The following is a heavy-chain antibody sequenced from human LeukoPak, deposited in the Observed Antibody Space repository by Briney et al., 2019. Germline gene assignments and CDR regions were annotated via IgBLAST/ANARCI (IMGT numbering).Heavy chain of an antibody. Sequence: PSETLSLTCAVYGGSFSGYYWTWIRQPPGKGLEWIGEINHSESTNYNPSLKSRVTISVDKSKNQFSLKLSSVTAADTAVYYCARRVDYYGSGSAPCAFYFDSWDLGNMVTVSS. J-gene: IGHJ4*02. V-gene: IGHV4-34*01. CDR1: GGSFSGYY. CDR3: ARRVDYYGSGSAPCAFYFDS. D-gene: IGHD3-10*01. CDR2: INHSEST.